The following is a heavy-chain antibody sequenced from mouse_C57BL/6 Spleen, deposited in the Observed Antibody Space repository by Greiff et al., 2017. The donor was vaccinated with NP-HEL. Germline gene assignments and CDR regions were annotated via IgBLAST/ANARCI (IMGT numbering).Heavy chain of an antibody. V-gene: IGHV14-4*01. Sequence: EVQLQQSGAELVRPGASVKLSCTASGFNIKDDYMHWVKQRPEQGLEWIGWIDPENGDTEYASKFQGKATITADTSSNTAYLQLSSLNSEDTAVYYCTTERGYAMDYWGQGTSVTVSS. CDR1: GFNIKDDY. CDR3: TTERGYAMDY. J-gene: IGHJ4*01. CDR2: IDPENGDT.